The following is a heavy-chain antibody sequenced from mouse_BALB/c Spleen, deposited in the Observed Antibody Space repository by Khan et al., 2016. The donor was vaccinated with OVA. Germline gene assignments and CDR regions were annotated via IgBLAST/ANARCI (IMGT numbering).Heavy chain of an antibody. CDR3: TRLAYYYDSEGFAY. Sequence: EVQLQESGGDFVKPGGSLKLSCAASGFTFSTYGMSWVRQTPAKRLEWVATVSTGGSYTYYPDSVKGRFTISRDNAKKTLYLQMSGLKSEDTAMFYVTRLAYYYDSEGFAYWGQGTLVTVSA. J-gene: IGHJ3*01. V-gene: IGHV5-6*01. CDR1: GFTFSTYG. D-gene: IGHD1-1*01. CDR2: VSTGGSYT.